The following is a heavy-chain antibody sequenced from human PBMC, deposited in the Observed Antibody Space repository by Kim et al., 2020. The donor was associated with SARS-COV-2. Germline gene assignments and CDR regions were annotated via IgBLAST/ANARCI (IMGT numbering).Heavy chain of an antibody. J-gene: IGHJ4*02. CDR2: DGGDE. D-gene: IGHD2-15*01. Sequence: DGGDEYYVDSVKGQYIISRDNAKNSLYLQMNRLRAEDTAVYYCARGAKAYWGQGTLVTVSS. V-gene: IGHV3-7*03. CDR3: ARGAKAY.